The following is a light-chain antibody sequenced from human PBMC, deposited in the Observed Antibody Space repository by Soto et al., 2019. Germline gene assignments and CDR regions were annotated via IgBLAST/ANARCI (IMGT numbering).Light chain of an antibody. J-gene: IGLJ1*01. CDR1: SSDVGGYNH. V-gene: IGLV2-14*01. CDR2: EVI. CDR3: ISYTSSSTRV. Sequence: QSALTQPASVSGSPGQSITISCTGTSSDVGGYNHVSWYQHHPGKAPKLMIYEVISRPSGVSKRFSGSKSGNTASLTISGLQAEDEADYYCISYTSSSTRVFGTGTKLTVL.